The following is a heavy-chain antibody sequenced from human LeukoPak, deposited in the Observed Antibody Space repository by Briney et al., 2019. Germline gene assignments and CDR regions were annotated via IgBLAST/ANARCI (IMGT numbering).Heavy chain of an antibody. CDR1: RYTFTGFY. CDR2: INPNSGGT. D-gene: IGHD6-13*01. Sequence: ASVTVSCKASRYTFTGFYMHWVRQAPGQGLEWMGRINPNSGGTNYAQKFQGRVTMTRHTSISTAYMELSRLRSDDTAVYYCARARQQLVQGVDYWGQGTLVTVSS. V-gene: IGHV1-2*06. J-gene: IGHJ4*02. CDR3: ARARQQLVQGVDY.